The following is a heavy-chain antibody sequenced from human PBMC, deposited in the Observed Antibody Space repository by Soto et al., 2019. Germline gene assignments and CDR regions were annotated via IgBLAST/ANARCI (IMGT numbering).Heavy chain of an antibody. V-gene: IGHV1-3*01. Sequence: GASVKVSCKASGYTFSTYAIHWVRQAPGQSLEWMGWLNGGTGQTRYSQKFQGRVTMTRDTSTSTVYMELSSLRSEDTAVYYCARDIRRDIVLATYYYYGMDVWGQGTTVTVSS. CDR1: GYTFSTYA. CDR3: ARDIRRDIVLATYYYYGMDV. D-gene: IGHD2-8*01. CDR2: LNGGTGQT. J-gene: IGHJ6*02.